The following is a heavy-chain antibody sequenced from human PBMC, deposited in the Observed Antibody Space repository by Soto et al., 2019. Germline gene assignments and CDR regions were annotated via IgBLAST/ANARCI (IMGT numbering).Heavy chain of an antibody. J-gene: IGHJ6*03. V-gene: IGHV3-23*01. D-gene: IGHD2-2*01. CDR1: GFTFSSYA. CDR3: ARAECSTTSCLSYYYSYMDV. Sequence: PGGSLRLSCAASGFTFSSYAMSWIRQAPGKGLEWVSAISGSGGSTYYADSVKGRFTISRDNSKNTLYLQMNSLRAEDTAVYYCARAECSTTSCLSYYYSYMDVWGKGTTVTVS. CDR2: ISGSGGST.